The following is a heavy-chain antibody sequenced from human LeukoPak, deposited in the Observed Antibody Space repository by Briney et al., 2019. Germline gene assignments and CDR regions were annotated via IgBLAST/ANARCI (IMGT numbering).Heavy chain of an antibody. Sequence: PGGSLRLSCVGSGFNFQDSYMNWVRQAPGKGLEWVSYISNRGSTIYYADSVKGRFTISRDNAKNSLYLQMNSLRAEDTALYYCARDRSAFSGYDFFDYWGQGTLVTVSS. CDR1: GFNFQDSY. CDR2: ISNRGSTI. V-gene: IGHV3-11*04. J-gene: IGHJ4*02. CDR3: ARDRSAFSGYDFFDY. D-gene: IGHD5-12*01.